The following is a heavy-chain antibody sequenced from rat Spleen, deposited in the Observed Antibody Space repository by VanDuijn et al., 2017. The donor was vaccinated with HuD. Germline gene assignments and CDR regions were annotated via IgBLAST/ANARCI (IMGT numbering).Heavy chain of an antibody. CDR2: INPSGGST. CDR3: TADYDGTFYYDY. CDR1: GFTFNNYW. V-gene: IGHV5-31*01. Sequence: EVQLVESGGGLVQPGRSLKLSCVASGFTFNNYWMTWIRQAPGKGLEWVASINPSGGSTYHRDSVRGRFSISRDNAKSTLYLQMDSLRSEDTATYYCTADYDGTFYYDYWGQGVMVTVSS. J-gene: IGHJ2*01. D-gene: IGHD1-12*02.